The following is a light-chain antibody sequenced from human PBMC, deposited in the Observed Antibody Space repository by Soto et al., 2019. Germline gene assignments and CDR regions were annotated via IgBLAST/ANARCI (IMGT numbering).Light chain of an antibody. Sequence: IVLTQSPAILALSPGDRATLSCRASQSVSSSYLAWYQHKPGQAPRLLIHGASSRVTGIPDRFSGSGSGTDFTLTITRLEPEDSATYYCLQDINYPWTFGQGTKVEIK. CDR2: GAS. CDR1: QSVSSSY. V-gene: IGKV3D-20*02. CDR3: LQDINYPWT. J-gene: IGKJ1*01.